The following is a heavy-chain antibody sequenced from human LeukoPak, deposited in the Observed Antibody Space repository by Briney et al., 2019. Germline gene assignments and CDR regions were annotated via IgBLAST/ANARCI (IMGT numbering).Heavy chain of an antibody. CDR2: IYYSGST. CDR1: GGSISSSNDY. Sequence: SETLSLTCTVSGGSISSSNDYWGWIRQPPGKGLEWIGSIYYSGSTQYNPSLKSRVTISVDTSKNQFSLNLGSVTAADTAVYYCVRNSTIFAVVIINGPFDIWGQGTMVTVSS. CDR3: VRNSTIFAVVIINGPFDI. V-gene: IGHV4-39*01. J-gene: IGHJ3*02. D-gene: IGHD3-3*01.